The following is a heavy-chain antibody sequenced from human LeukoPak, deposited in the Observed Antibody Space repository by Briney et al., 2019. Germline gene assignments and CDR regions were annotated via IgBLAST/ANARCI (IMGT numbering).Heavy chain of an antibody. V-gene: IGHV4-59*01. CDR3: ARVRGGSYNWFDP. D-gene: IGHD6-6*01. Sequence: SETLSLTCTVSGGSISSYYWSWIRQPPGKGLEWIGYIYYSGSTNYNPSLKSRVTISVDTSKNQFSLKLSSVTAADTAVYYCARVRGGSYNWFDPWGQGTLVTVSS. CDR1: GGSISSYY. CDR2: IYYSGST. J-gene: IGHJ5*02.